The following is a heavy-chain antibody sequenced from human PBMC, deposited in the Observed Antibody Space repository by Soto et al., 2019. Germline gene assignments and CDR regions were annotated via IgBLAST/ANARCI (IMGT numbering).Heavy chain of an antibody. Sequence: GASVKVSCKASGXXXXXXXXXXXXHXPGQGLEWMGGIIPIFGTANYAQKFQGRVTITADESTSTAYMELSSLRSEDTAVYYCARALDGYNSRAPFDYWGQGTLVTVSS. CDR3: ARALDGYNSRAPFDY. CDR2: IIPIFGTA. D-gene: IGHD5-12*01. J-gene: IGHJ4*02. CDR1: GXXXXXXX. V-gene: IGHV1-69*13.